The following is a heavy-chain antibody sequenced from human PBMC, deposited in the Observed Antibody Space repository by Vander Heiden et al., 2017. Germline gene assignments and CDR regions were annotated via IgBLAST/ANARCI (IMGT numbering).Heavy chain of an antibody. Sequence: QVQLQQWGAGLLTPSAPLSLTCAVHGGSFSGYSWSWIRQPPGKGLEWIGEINHSGSTNYNPSLKSRVTISVDTSKNQFSLKLSSVTAADTAVYYCARAGSLHYDSSGYYSVLDYWGQGTLVTVSS. J-gene: IGHJ4*02. CDR1: GGSFSGYS. V-gene: IGHV4-34*01. CDR3: ARAGSLHYDSSGYYSVLDY. D-gene: IGHD3-22*01. CDR2: INHSGST.